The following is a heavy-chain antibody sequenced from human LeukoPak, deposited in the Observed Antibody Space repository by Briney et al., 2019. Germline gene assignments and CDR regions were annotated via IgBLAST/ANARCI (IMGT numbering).Heavy chain of an antibody. CDR2: ISGSGGST. CDR1: GFTFSSYA. CDR3: ARAFWSGYYYYGMDV. Sequence: PGGSLRLSCAASGFTFSSYAMSWVRQAPGKGLEWVSAISGSGGSTYYADSVKGRFTISRDNSKNTLYLQMNSLRAEDTAVYYCARAFWSGYYYYGMDVWGQGTTVTVSS. D-gene: IGHD3-3*01. J-gene: IGHJ6*02. V-gene: IGHV3-23*01.